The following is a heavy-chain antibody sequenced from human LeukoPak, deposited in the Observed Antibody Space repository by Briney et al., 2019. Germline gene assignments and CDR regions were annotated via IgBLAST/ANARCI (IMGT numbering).Heavy chain of an antibody. CDR2: IYYSGST. D-gene: IGHD6-13*01. CDR1: GGSISSSTYY. V-gene: IGHV4-39*07. J-gene: IGHJ5*02. CDR3: ARALRGYSSSWYRDNWFDP. Sequence: PSETLSLTCTVSGGSISSSTYYWGWIRQPPGKGLEWIGTIYYSGSTYYNPSLQSRVTISVDKSKNQFSLKLSSVTAADTAVYYCARALRGYSSSWYRDNWFDPWGQGTLVTVSS.